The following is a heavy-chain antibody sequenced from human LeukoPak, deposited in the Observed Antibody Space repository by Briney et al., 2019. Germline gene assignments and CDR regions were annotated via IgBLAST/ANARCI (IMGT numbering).Heavy chain of an antibody. D-gene: IGHD3-22*01. Sequence: KPGGSLRLSCVASGFTFSSYSMNWVRQAPGKGLEWVSSISSSSTYMYYADSVKGRFTISRDNAKNSLYLQMNSLRAEDTAMYYCTKGSYEEMYSYGSSYFDYWGQGTLVTVSS. V-gene: IGHV3-21*06. CDR1: GFTFSSYS. J-gene: IGHJ4*02. CDR2: ISSSSTYM. CDR3: TKGSYEEMYSYGSSYFDY.